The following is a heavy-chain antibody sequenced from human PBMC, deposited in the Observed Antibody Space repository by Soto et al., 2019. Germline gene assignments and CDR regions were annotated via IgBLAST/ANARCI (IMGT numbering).Heavy chain of an antibody. CDR3: AKTQFIAAAGTGWYYYYGMDV. Sequence: QVQLVESGGGVVQPGRSLRLSCAASGFTFSSYGMHWVRQAPGKGLEWVAVISYDGSNKYYADSVKGRFTISRDNSKNTLYLQMNSLRAEDTAVYYCAKTQFIAAAGTGWYYYYGMDVWGQGTTVTVSS. V-gene: IGHV3-30*18. D-gene: IGHD6-13*01. CDR1: GFTFSSYG. J-gene: IGHJ6*02. CDR2: ISYDGSNK.